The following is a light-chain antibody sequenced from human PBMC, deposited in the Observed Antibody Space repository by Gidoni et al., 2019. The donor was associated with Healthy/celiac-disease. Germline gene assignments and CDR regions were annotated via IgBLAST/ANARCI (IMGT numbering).Light chain of an antibody. CDR2: S. J-gene: IGKJ1*01. CDR3: QPNYSTQT. Sequence: SSREFGVPDRFSGSGSGTDFTLTISSLQAEDVAVYYCQPNYSTQTFGQGTKVEIQ. V-gene: IGKV4-1*01.